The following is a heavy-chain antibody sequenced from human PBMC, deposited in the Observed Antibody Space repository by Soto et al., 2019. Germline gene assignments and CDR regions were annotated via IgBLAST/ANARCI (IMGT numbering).Heavy chain of an antibody. V-gene: IGHV3-30*18. CDR1: GFTFSTYA. CDR2: ISYDGSDK. Sequence: GGSLRLSCAASGFTFSTYAMHWVRQAPGKGLEWVAIISYDGSDKYYADSVKGRFTISRDNSKNTVYLQMNSLTTEDTAVYYCAKDNPAVDYWGQGTLVTVSS. J-gene: IGHJ4*02. CDR3: AKDNPAVDY.